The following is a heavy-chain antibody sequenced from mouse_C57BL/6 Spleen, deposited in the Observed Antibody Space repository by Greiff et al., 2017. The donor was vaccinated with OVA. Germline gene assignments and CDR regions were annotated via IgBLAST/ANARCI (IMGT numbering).Heavy chain of an antibody. CDR3: ASGGYDYDYAMDY. CDR2: IGPGSGST. J-gene: IGHJ4*01. Sequence: QVQLQQSGAELVKPGASVKISCKASGYTFTDYYINWVKQRHGQGLEWIGKIGPGSGSTYYNEKFKGKAPLTADKSYSTAYMPLSSLTSDDSAVYFFASGGYDYDYAMDYWGQGTSVTVSS. V-gene: IGHV1-77*01. D-gene: IGHD2-4*01. CDR1: GYTFTDYY.